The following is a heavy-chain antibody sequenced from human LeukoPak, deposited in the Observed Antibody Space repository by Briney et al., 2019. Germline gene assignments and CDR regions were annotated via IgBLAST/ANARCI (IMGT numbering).Heavy chain of an antibody. CDR1: GFTFSGSA. CDR3: TTTLRGATIRGSDY. CDR2: IRSKANSYAT. V-gene: IGHV3-73*01. J-gene: IGHJ4*02. D-gene: IGHD5-24*01. Sequence: GGSLRLSCAASGFTFSGSAMHWVRQASGKGLEWVGRIRSKANSYATAYAASVKGRFTISRDDSKNTAYLQMNSLKTEDTAVYYCTTTLRGATIRGSDYWGQGTLVTVSS.